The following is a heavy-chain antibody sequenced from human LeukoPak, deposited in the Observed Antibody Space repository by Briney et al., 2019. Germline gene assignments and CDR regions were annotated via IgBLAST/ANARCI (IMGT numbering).Heavy chain of an antibody. D-gene: IGHD4-23*01. CDR1: GGSISSYY. J-gene: IGHJ5*02. Sequence: SETLSLTCTVSGGSISSYYWGWIRQPPGKGLEWIGYIYYSGSTNYNPSLKSRVTISVDTSKNQFSLKLSSVTAADTAVYYCARRPFDYGGNSGVFDPWGQGTLVTVSS. V-gene: IGHV4-59*08. CDR3: ARRPFDYGGNSGVFDP. CDR2: IYYSGST.